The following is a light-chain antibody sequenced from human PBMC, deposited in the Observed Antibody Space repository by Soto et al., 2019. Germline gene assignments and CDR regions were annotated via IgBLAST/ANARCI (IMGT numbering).Light chain of an antibody. CDR2: DAS. CDR3: QKFNAVPT. CDR1: QAIINY. Sequence: DIQMTQSPSSLSASVGDKVTITCWASQAIINYLAWYQQKPGKVPTLMISDASTLQSGVPSRFSGSGSGTDFTLTISSLQPEDVATYYCQKFNAVPTFGGGTKVEI. V-gene: IGKV1-27*01. J-gene: IGKJ4*01.